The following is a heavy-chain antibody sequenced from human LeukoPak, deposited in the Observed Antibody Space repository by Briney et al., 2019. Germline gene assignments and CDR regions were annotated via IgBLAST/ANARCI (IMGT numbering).Heavy chain of an antibody. V-gene: IGHV3-66*01. CDR1: GFTVSSNY. CDR3: AISSGSYYFYYFDY. CDR2: IYSGGST. J-gene: IGHJ4*02. Sequence: GGSLRLSCAASGFTVSSNYMSWVRQAPGKGLEWVSVIYSGGSTYYADSVKGRFTVSRDNSKNTLYLQMNSLRAEDTAVYYCAISSGSYYFYYFDYWGQGTLVTVSS. D-gene: IGHD1-26*01.